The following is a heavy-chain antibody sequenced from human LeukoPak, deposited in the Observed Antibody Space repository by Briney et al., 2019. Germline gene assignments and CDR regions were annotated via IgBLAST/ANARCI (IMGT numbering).Heavy chain of an antibody. CDR1: GYSFTDYW. CDR3: TRHSEYCSGGNCYVNY. J-gene: IGHJ4*02. V-gene: IGHV5-51*01. CDR2: IYPGDSDT. D-gene: IGHD2-15*01. Sequence: KAGESLKISCQGSGYSFTDYWIGWVRQMPGKGLEWMGIIYPGDSDTRYSPSLQGQVTISADKSINTAYLQWSSLKASDTAMYYCTRHSEYCSGGNCYVNYWGQGTLVTVSS.